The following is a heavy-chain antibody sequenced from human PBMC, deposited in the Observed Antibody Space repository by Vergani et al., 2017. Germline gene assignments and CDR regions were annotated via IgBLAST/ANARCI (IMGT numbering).Heavy chain of an antibody. CDR2: ISGSGSSK. D-gene: IGHD7-27*01. V-gene: IGHV3-23*01. CDR1: GFTFDNYA. J-gene: IGHJ4*02. Sequence: EVHLLESGGGLIQPGGSLRISCAASGFTFDNYAMTWVRQAPGKGLQWVSGISGSGSSKFYEDSLKGRVTISRDNSKNTLFLEMNSLRTEDTATDDCAKVLCITLTGVWEGLDSWGPGTVVLVSS. CDR3: AKVLCITLTGVWEGLDS.